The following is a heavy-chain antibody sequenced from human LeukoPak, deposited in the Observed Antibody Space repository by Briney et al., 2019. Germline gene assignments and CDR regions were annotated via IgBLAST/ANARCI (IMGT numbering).Heavy chain of an antibody. CDR2: INHSGST. CDR3: ARASRDCSGGSCYAAFDI. CDR1: GGSFSGYY. V-gene: IGHV4-34*01. D-gene: IGHD2-15*01. J-gene: IGHJ3*02. Sequence: PSETLSLTCAVYGGSFSGYYWTWIRQPPGKGLEWIGEINHSGSTNYNPSLKSRVTISVDTSKNQFSLKLSSVTAADTAVYYCARASRDCSGGSCYAAFDIWGQGTMVTVSS.